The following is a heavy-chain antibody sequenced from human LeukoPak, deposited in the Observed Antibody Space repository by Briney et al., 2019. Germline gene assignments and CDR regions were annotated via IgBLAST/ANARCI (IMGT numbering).Heavy chain of an antibody. CDR1: GFTFSSYA. Sequence: PGGSLRLSCAASGFTFSSYAMSWVRQAPGMGLEWVSAISGSGGSTYYADSVKGRFTISRDNSKNTLYLQMNSLRAEDTAVYYCAKVDGSSWYSRFDYWGQGTLVTVSS. J-gene: IGHJ4*02. CDR2: ISGSGGST. D-gene: IGHD6-13*01. V-gene: IGHV3-23*01. CDR3: AKVDGSSWYSRFDY.